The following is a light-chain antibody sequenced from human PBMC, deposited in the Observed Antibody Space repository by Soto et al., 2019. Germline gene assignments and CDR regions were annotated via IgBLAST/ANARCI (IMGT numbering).Light chain of an antibody. Sequence: QSVLTQPPSVSGAPGQRVTISCTGSSSNIGAGYDVHWYQQLPGTAPKFLIYGNNNRPSGVPDRFSGSKSGTSASLAITGLQAEAEADYYCQSYDSSLSGSVFGGGTKLTVL. CDR1: SSNIGAGYD. V-gene: IGLV1-40*01. CDR3: QSYDSSLSGSV. J-gene: IGLJ3*02. CDR2: GNN.